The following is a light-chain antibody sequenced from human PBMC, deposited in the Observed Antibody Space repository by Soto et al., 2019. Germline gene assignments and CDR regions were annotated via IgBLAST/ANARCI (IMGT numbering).Light chain of an antibody. CDR2: NND. Sequence: QSVLTQPPSASGTPGQRVTISCSGSISNIGSNTVNWYQQLPRTAPKLLIYNNDQRPSGVPDRFSGSKSGTSASLAISGLQSEDEADYYCAAWDDSLNGLVFGGGTKLTVL. J-gene: IGLJ2*01. CDR3: AAWDDSLNGLV. V-gene: IGLV1-44*01. CDR1: ISNIGSNT.